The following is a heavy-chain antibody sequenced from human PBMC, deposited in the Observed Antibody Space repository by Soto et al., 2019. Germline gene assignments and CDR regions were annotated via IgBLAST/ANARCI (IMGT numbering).Heavy chain of an antibody. CDR1: GGTFSSYA. D-gene: IGHD3-10*01. CDR2: IIPIFGTA. J-gene: IGHJ4*02. V-gene: IGHV1-69*01. CDR3: AREDKYGSGSYCWWV. Sequence: QVQLVQSGAEVKKPGSSVKVSCKASGGTFSSYAISWVRQAPGHGLEWMGGIIPIFGTANYAQKFQGRVTITADESTSTAYMELSSLRSEDTAVYYCAREDKYGSGSYCWWVWGQGTLVTVSS.